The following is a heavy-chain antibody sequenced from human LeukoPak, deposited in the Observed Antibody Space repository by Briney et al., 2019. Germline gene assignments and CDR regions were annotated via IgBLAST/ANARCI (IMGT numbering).Heavy chain of an antibody. J-gene: IGHJ1*01. CDR1: GGSISSSSYY. D-gene: IGHD4-23*01. Sequence: SETLSLTCTVSGGSISSSSYYWCWIRQHPGKGLEWIGSIYYSGSTYYNPSLKSRVTISVDTSKNQFSLKLSSVTAADTAVYYCARLVGGNEYFQHWGQGTLVTVSS. CDR3: ARLVGGNEYFQH. CDR2: IYYSGST. V-gene: IGHV4-39*01.